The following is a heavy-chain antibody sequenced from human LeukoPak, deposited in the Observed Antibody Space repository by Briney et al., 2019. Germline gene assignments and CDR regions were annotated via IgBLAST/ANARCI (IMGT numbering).Heavy chain of an antibody. D-gene: IGHD3-22*01. CDR3: ARVEYYYDSSGYYYVSFDY. CDR2: ISAYNGNT. V-gene: IGHV1-18*01. Sequence: ASVKVSCKASGYTFTSYGISWVRQAPGQGLEWMGWISAYNGNTNYAQKLQGRVTMTTDTSTSTAYMELRSLRSDDTAVYYCARVEYYYDSSGYYYVSFDYWGQGTLVTVSP. CDR1: GYTFTSYG. J-gene: IGHJ4*02.